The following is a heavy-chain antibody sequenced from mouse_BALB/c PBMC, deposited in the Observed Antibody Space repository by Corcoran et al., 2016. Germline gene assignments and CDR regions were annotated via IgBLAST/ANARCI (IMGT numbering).Heavy chain of an antibody. J-gene: IGHJ3*01. CDR3: ARLGGFAY. CDR1: GFNIKDTY. D-gene: IGHD4-1*01. CDR2: IDPANGNT. Sequence: EVQLQQSGAELVKPGAAVKLSCTAAGFNIKDTYMHWVKQRPEQGLEWIGRIDPANGNTKYDPKFQGKATITADTSSNTAYLQLSSLTSEDTAVYYCARLGGFAYWGQGTLVTVSA. V-gene: IGHV14-3*02.